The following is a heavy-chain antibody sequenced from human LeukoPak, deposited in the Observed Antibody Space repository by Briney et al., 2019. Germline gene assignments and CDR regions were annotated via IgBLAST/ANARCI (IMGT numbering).Heavy chain of an antibody. Sequence: GGSLRLSCAASGFTFSTYNMNWLRQAPGKGLEWVSYISSGSSTIFYADSVKGRFTISRDNAKTSLYLQMNSLRVEDTAVYYCARATPSGSYWFDYWGQGTLVTVSS. J-gene: IGHJ4*02. CDR1: GFTFSTYN. V-gene: IGHV3-48*01. CDR2: ISSGSSTI. CDR3: ARATPSGSYWFDY. D-gene: IGHD3-10*01.